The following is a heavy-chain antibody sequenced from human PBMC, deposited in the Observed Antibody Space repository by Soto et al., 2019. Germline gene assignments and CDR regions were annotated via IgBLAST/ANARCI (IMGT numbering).Heavy chain of an antibody. Sequence: QVQLVQSGAEVKKPGASVKVSCKASGYTFTSYAMHWVRQAPGQRLEWMGWINAGNGNTKYSQKLQGRVTMTTDTSTSTAYMELRSLRSDDTAVYYCARDSVVVAASYYYYGMDVWGQGTTVTVSS. D-gene: IGHD2-15*01. CDR3: ARDSVVVAASYYYYGMDV. J-gene: IGHJ6*02. CDR1: GYTFTSYA. V-gene: IGHV1-3*01. CDR2: INAGNGNT.